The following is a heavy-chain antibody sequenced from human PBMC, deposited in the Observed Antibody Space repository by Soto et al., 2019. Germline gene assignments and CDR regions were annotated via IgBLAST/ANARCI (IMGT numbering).Heavy chain of an antibody. CDR3: AKFLRWLLLEYYFDY. D-gene: IGHD2-15*01. CDR1: GFTFSSYA. V-gene: IGHV3-23*01. Sequence: AGGSLRLSCAASGFTFSSYAMSWVRQAPGKGLEWVSAISGSGGSTYYADSVKGRFTISRDNSKNTLYLQMNSLRAEDTAVYYCAKFLRWLLLEYYFDYWGQGTLVTVSS. CDR2: ISGSGGST. J-gene: IGHJ4*02.